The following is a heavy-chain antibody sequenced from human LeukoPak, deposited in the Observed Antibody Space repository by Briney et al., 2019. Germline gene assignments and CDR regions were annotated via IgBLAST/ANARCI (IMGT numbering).Heavy chain of an antibody. J-gene: IGHJ4*02. CDR2: ISGNGRDI. Sequence: GGSLRLSCAASKFTFSEYGMNWVRQAPGKGLEWVSYISGNGRDIQYADSVKGRFTISRDNAKNLLSLQIDSLRVEDTAIYYCARDPRTVQIWGQGTLVTVSS. V-gene: IGHV3-21*05. CDR1: KFTFSEYG. CDR3: ARDPRTVQI. D-gene: IGHD1-1*01.